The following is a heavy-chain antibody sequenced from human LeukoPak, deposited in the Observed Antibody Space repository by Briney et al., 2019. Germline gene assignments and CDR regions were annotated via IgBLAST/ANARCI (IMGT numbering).Heavy chain of an antibody. V-gene: IGHV3-23*01. CDR2: IGGSGGST. CDR1: GFTFSSFA. D-gene: IGHD5-24*01. J-gene: IGHJ4*02. CDR3: AKGSSTVTTVDH. Sequence: GGSLRLSCAASGFTFSSFAMSWVRQAPGKGLEWVSAIGGSGGSTYYADSEKGRFTISRDNSKNTLYLQMNSLRAEDTAVYYCAKGSSTVTTVDHWGQGTLVTVSS.